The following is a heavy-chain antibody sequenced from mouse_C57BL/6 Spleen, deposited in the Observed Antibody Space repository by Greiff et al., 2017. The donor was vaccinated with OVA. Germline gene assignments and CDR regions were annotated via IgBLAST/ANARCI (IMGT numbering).Heavy chain of an antibody. J-gene: IGHJ2*01. CDR3: AREGDIYYGSSY. Sequence: EVKLQESGPGLVKPSQSLSLTCSVTGYSITSGYYWNWIRQFPGNKLEWMGYISYDGSNNYNPSLKNRISITRDTSKNQFFLKLNSVTTEDTATYYGAREGDIYYGSSYWGKGTTLTVSS. CDR1: GYSITSGYY. V-gene: IGHV3-6*01. D-gene: IGHD1-1*01. CDR2: ISYDGSN.